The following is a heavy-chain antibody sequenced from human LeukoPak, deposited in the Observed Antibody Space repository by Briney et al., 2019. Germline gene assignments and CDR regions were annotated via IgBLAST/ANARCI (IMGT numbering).Heavy chain of an antibody. Sequence: ASVKVSCKASGYTFTSYAMHWVRQAPGQRLEWMGWINAGNGNTKCSQKFQGRVTITRDTSASTAYMELSSLRSEDTAVYYCARDLGSLRYFDWLLYGNWFDPWGQGTLVTVSS. CDR3: ARDLGSLRYFDWLLYGNWFDP. D-gene: IGHD3-9*01. CDR1: GYTFTSYA. V-gene: IGHV1-3*01. CDR2: INAGNGNT. J-gene: IGHJ5*02.